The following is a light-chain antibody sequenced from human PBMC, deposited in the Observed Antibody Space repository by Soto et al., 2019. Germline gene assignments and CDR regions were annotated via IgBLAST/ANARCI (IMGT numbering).Light chain of an antibody. V-gene: IGLV1-40*01. CDR1: SSNIGAGYD. J-gene: IGLJ2*01. CDR3: QSYDSSLV. Sequence: QSVLTQPPSVSGAPGQRVTISCTGSSSNIGAGYDVHWYQQLPGTAPKLLIYGNSNRPSVVPDRFSGSKSGTSASLAITGLQAEDEADYYCQSYDSSLVFGGGTKLTVL. CDR2: GNS.